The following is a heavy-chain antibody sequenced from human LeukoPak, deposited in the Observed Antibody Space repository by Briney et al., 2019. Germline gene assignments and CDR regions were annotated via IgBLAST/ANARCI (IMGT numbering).Heavy chain of an antibody. CDR3: ASTYYDILTGYHRPYYFDY. Sequence: PGGSLRLSCAASGFTFSSYEMNWVPQAPGKGLERVSYISSSGSTIYYADSVKGRFTISRDNAKNSLYLQMDSLRAEDTAVYYCASTYYDILTGYHRPYYFDYWGQGTLVTVSS. J-gene: IGHJ4*02. D-gene: IGHD3-9*01. CDR2: ISSSGSTI. CDR1: GFTFSSYE. V-gene: IGHV3-48*03.